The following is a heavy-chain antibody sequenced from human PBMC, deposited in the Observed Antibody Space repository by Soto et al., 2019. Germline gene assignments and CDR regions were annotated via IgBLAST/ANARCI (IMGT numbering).Heavy chain of an antibody. D-gene: IGHD1-26*01. CDR2: IHSDGSST. CDR3: ARGDRGAFDL. V-gene: IGHV3-74*01. CDR1: GFTFSYYW. J-gene: IGHJ3*01. Sequence: EVQLVESGGGLLQPGESLRLSCAASGFTFSYYWMHGVLQAPGKGLAWVSRIHSDGSSTTDADSVKGRFTISRDNARNTVYLQMNSLRVEDTAVYYCARGDRGAFDLWGQGTVVTVSS.